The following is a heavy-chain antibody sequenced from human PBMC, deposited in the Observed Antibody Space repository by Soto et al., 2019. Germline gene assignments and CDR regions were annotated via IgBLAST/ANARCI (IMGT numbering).Heavy chain of an antibody. V-gene: IGHV1-69*02. D-gene: IGHD2-15*01. CDR1: GGTFSSYT. CDR3: ARGGGSDYYGMDV. J-gene: IGHJ6*02. Sequence: QVQLVQSGAEVKKPGSSVKVSCKASGGTFSSYTTSWVRQAPGQGLEWMGRIIPILGIANYAQKFQGRVTITADKSTSTAYMELSSLRSEDTAVYYCARGGGSDYYGMDVWGQGTTVTVSS. CDR2: IIPILGIA.